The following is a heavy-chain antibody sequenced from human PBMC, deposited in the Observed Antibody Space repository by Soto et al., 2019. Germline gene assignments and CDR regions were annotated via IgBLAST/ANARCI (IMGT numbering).Heavy chain of an antibody. Sequence: GGSLRLSCAASGFTFSSYGMHWVRQAPGKGLEWVAFIWHDGGNKFYAESVKGRFTISRDNSKNTLYLQMTSLSAEDTAMYYCARDGDVNTGFGKDYWGQGTLVTVS. CDR2: IWHDGGNK. CDR3: ARDGDVNTGFGKDY. J-gene: IGHJ4*02. D-gene: IGHD3-16*01. CDR1: GFTFSSYG. V-gene: IGHV3-33*01.